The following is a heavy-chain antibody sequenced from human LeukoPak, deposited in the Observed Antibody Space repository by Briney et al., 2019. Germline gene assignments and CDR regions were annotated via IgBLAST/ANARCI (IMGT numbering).Heavy chain of an antibody. J-gene: IGHJ4*02. CDR1: GFTFSSYG. V-gene: IGHV3-33*01. CDR3: ARWGSGSYSTFDY. D-gene: IGHD1-26*01. CDR2: IWYDGSNK. Sequence: GGSLRLSCAASGFTFSSYGMHWVRQAPGKGLEWVAVIWYDGSNKYYADSVKGRFTISRDNSKNTLYLQMNSRRAEDTAVYYCARWGSGSYSTFDYWGQGTLVTVSS.